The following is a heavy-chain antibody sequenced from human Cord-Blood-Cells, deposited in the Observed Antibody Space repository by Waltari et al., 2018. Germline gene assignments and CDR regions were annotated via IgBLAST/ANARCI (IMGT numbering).Heavy chain of an antibody. J-gene: IGHJ4*02. Sequence: EVQLVQSGAEVKKPGESLKISCKGSGYSFTSYWIGWVRQMPGKGLEWRGVSYPGDTETRNSPSFHGQVTISADKSISTAYLQWSSLKASDTAMYYCARALEGYFDYWGQGTLVTVSS. CDR2: SYPGDTET. CDR1: GYSFTSYW. V-gene: IGHV5-51*01. CDR3: ARALEGYFDY.